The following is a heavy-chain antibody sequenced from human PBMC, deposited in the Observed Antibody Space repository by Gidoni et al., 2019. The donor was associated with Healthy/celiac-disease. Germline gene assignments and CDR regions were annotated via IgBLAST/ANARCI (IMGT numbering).Heavy chain of an antibody. CDR2: IDPSDSYT. CDR1: GYSFTSYW. CDR3: ARTMGGATRSDAFDI. J-gene: IGHJ3*02. V-gene: IGHV5-10-1*03. Sequence: EVQLVQSGAEVKKPGESLRISCKGSGYSFTSYWISWVRQMPGKGLEWMGRIDPSDSYTNYSPSFQGHVTISADKSISTAYLQWSSLKASDTAMYYCARTMGGATRSDAFDIWGQGTMVTVSS. D-gene: IGHD1-26*01.